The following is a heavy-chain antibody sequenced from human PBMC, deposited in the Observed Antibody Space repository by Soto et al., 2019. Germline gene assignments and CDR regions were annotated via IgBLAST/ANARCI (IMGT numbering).Heavy chain of an antibody. Sequence: SVKVSCKASGGTFSSYAISWVRQAPGQGLEWMGGIIPIFGTANYAQKFQGRVTITADKSTSTAYMELSSLRSEDTAVYYCARAFGVASPNYYYGMDVWDQGTTVTSP. D-gene: IGHD3-3*01. J-gene: IGHJ6*02. V-gene: IGHV1-69*06. CDR1: GGTFSSYA. CDR2: IIPIFGTA. CDR3: ARAFGVASPNYYYGMDV.